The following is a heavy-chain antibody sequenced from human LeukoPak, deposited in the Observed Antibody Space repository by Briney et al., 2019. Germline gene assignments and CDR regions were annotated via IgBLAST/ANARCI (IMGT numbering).Heavy chain of an antibody. D-gene: IGHD2-15*01. CDR2: INHSGST. V-gene: IGHV4-34*01. CDR3: SGGHTMVLVVAARRRGPLGGFDP. J-gene: IGHJ5*02. CDR1: GGSFSGYY. Sequence: SETLSLTCAVYGGSFSGYYWSWIRQPPGKGLEWIAAINHSGSTNYYPSFKSRVIISVDANKNKFSLMLSSVMAADAAAYYCSGGHTMVLVVAARRRGPLGGFDPWGQGTLVTVSS.